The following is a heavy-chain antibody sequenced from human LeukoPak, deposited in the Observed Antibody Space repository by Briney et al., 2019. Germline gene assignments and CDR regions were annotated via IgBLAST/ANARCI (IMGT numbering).Heavy chain of an antibody. J-gene: IGHJ4*02. CDR3: AREGVYRITMVRGIIQ. V-gene: IGHV4-30-4*01. D-gene: IGHD3-10*01. Sequence: SETLSLTCTVSGGSISGGDYYWSWIRQPPGKGLEWIGYIYNSGSSYYNPSLKSRVTISVDTSKNQFSLKLSSVTAADTAVYFYAREGVYRITMVRGIIQWGQGTLVTVSS. CDR1: GGSISGGDYY. CDR2: IYNSGSS.